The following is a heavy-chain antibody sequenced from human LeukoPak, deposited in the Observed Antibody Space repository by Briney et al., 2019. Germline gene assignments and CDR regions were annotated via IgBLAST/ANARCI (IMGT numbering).Heavy chain of an antibody. CDR1: GGSISSYY. D-gene: IGHD6-13*01. Sequence: PSETLSLTCTVSGGSISSYYWSWIRQPPGKGLEWIGYIYYSGSTNYNPSLKSRVTISVDTSKNQFSLKLSSVTAADTAVYYCARGVAAAGTFWFDPWGQGTLVTVSS. V-gene: IGHV4-59*01. J-gene: IGHJ5*02. CDR3: ARGVAAAGTFWFDP. CDR2: IYYSGST.